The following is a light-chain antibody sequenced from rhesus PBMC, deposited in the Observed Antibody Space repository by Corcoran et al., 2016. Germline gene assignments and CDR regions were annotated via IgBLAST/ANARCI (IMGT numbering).Light chain of an antibody. CDR3: LQGYSTPFT. J-gene: IGKJ3*01. CDR1: QGISDY. Sequence: DIQMTQSPSSLSASVGDRVTITCRASQGISDYLSWYQQKPGKAPKRLIYAASSLESGVPPRFSGNGSGTEFTLTINSLQPEDFAAYYCLQGYSTPFTFGPGTKLDIK. V-gene: IGKV1-36*02. CDR2: AAS.